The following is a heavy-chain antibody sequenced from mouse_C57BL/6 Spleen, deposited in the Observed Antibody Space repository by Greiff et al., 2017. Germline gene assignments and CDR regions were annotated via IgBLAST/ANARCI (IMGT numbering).Heavy chain of an antibody. D-gene: IGHD1-1*01. CDR3: AREGYYYGGSRWYFDV. Sequence: VQLQQSGPELVKPGASVKLSCKASGYTFTSYDINWVKQRPGQGLEWIGWIYPRDGSTKYNEKFKGKATLTVDTSSSTAYMELHSLTSGDSAVYFCAREGYYYGGSRWYFDVWGTGTTVTVSS. J-gene: IGHJ1*03. V-gene: IGHV1-85*01. CDR1: GYTFTSYD. CDR2: IYPRDGST.